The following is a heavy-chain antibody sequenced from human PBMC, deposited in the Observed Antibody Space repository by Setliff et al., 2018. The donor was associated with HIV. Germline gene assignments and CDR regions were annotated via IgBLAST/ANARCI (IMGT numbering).Heavy chain of an antibody. CDR3: ARARLLGGFLS. J-gene: IGHJ5*02. CDR2: VHSTGST. V-gene: IGHV4-4*07. CDR1: GGSLSTYY. Sequence: SETLSLTCTVSGGSLSTYYWSWIRQPAGEGPEYIGRVHSTGSTDYNPALKNRVAISVDTSRNRVSLKMTSVTAADTAVYYCARARLLGGFLSWGRGALVTVSS. D-gene: IGHD7-27*01.